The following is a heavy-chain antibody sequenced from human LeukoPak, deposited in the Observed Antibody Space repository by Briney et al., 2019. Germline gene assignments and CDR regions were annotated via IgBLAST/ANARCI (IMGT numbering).Heavy chain of an antibody. J-gene: IGHJ4*02. CDR1: GFTFSSYA. Sequence: TGGCLRLSCAASGFTFSSYAMHWVRQAPGKGLEWVAVISYDGSNKYYADSVKGRFTISRDNSKNTLYLQMNSLRAEDTAVYYCARGGGDIVVVPAAIVDYWGQGTLVTVSS. V-gene: IGHV3-30-3*01. D-gene: IGHD2-2*02. CDR3: ARGGGDIVVVPAAIVDY. CDR2: ISYDGSNK.